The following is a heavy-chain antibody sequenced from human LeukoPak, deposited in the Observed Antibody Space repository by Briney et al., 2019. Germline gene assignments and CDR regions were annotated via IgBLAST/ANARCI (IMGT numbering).Heavy chain of an antibody. CDR1: GGSINSPNSY. Sequence: PSETLSLTCTVSGGSINSPNSYWGWIRQPPGKGLEWIGSIFHDGTTYYSPSLKSRFTVSVDTSLNQFSLSLMSMTAADTAVYYCARRVVAGTTVDFWGQGNLVTVSS. J-gene: IGHJ4*02. CDR3: ARRVVAGTTVDF. D-gene: IGHD1-1*01. V-gene: IGHV4-39*01. CDR2: IFHDGTT.